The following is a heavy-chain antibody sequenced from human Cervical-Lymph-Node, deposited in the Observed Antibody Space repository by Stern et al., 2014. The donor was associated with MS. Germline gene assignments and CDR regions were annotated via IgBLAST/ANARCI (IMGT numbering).Heavy chain of an antibody. J-gene: IGHJ4*02. CDR3: ARADREYSSACFFCC. V-gene: IGHV1-46*03. CDR2: INPSGGST. CDR1: GYIFTNYY. D-gene: IGHD3-16*01. Sequence: VQLVESGAEVRKPGASVKVSCKASGYIFTNYYMHWVRQAPGQGLLWMAIINPSGGSTTYTQTFQGRVTVTRDTSTSTVYMELSSLRSEDTAVYYCARADREYSSACFFCCWGQGTLVTVSS.